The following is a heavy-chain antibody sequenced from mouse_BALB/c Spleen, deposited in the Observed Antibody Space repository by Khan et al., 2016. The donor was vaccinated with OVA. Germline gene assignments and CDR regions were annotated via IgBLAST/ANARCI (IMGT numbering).Heavy chain of an antibody. V-gene: IGHV5-6-3*01. Sequence: EVELVESGGGLVQPGGSLKLSCAASGFTFSSYGMSWVRQTPDKRLELVATINSNGGSTYYPDSVKGRFTISRDHAKNTLYLQMSSLKSEDTAMXYWSRMARTINWGQGTTLTVSS. CDR3: SRMARTIN. J-gene: IGHJ2*01. CDR1: GFTFSSYG. CDR2: INSNGGST.